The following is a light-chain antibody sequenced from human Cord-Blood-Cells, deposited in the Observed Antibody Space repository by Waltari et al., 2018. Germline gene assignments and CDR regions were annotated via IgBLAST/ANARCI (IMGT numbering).Light chain of an antibody. CDR3: QQYNNWWT. Sequence: EIVMMQSPATLSVSPGERATRSCRASQNVSSNLAWYQQKPGQAPRLLIYGASTRATGIPARFSGSGSGTEFTLTISSLQSEDFAVYYCQQYNNWWTFGQGTKVEIK. CDR2: GAS. CDR1: QNVSSN. J-gene: IGKJ1*01. V-gene: IGKV3-15*01.